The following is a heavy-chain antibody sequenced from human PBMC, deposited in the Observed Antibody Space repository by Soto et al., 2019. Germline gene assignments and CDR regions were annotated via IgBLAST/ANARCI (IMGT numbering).Heavy chain of an antibody. CDR2: INAGNGNT. CDR1: GYTFTSYA. Sequence: QVQLVQSGAEVKKPGASVKVSCKASGYTFTSYAMHWVRQAPGQRLEWMGWINAGNGNTKYSQKFQGRVTITRDTSASTAYVELSSLRSEDTAVYYCARGGSSGWYPYYYYGMDVWGQGTTVTVSS. CDR3: ARGGSSGWYPYYYYGMDV. D-gene: IGHD6-19*01. V-gene: IGHV1-3*01. J-gene: IGHJ6*02.